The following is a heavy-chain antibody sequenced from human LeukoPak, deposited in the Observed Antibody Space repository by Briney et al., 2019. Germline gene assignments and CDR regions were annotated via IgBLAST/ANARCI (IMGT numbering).Heavy chain of an antibody. Sequence: PGGSLRLSCAASGFIFSSYGMNWVRQAPGKGLEWVSSISSSSSYIYYADSVKGRFTISRDNAKNSLYLQMNSLRAEDTAVYYCARDSPLGYSYGYSDYWGQGTLVTVSS. CDR1: GFIFSSYG. CDR3: ARDSPLGYSYGYSDY. CDR2: ISSSSSYI. J-gene: IGHJ4*02. D-gene: IGHD5-18*01. V-gene: IGHV3-21*01.